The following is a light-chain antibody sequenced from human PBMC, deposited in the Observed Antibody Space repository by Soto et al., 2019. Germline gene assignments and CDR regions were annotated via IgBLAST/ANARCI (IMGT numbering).Light chain of an antibody. CDR2: DAS. V-gene: IGKV3-11*01. CDR3: QQRS. CDR1: QSVSSN. J-gene: IGKJ5*01. Sequence: EIVLTQSPATLSLSPWERATLSSRASQSVSSNLAWYQQKPGQAARFLSYDASNRAFGITARFSGFGSGTDFPLSISCVEPDDFAVYNCQQRSFGQGTRLEIK.